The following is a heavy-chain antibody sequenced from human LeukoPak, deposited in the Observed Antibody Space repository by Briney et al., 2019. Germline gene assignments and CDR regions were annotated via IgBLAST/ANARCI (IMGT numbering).Heavy chain of an antibody. V-gene: IGHV3-64*04. J-gene: IGHJ4*02. CDR1: GFTLSNYA. Sequence: GGSLRLSCSGSGFTLSNYALHWVRQAPGKGLECISAIGTNGGDTYYADSVKGRFTISRDNSKNTLYLQMNSLRAEDTAVYYCAKDVAVAAQADYWGQGTLVTVSS. CDR3: AKDVAVAAQADY. D-gene: IGHD6-19*01. CDR2: IGTNGGDT.